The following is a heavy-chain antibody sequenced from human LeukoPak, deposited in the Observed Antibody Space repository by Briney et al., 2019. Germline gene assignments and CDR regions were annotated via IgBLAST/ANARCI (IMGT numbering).Heavy chain of an antibody. J-gene: IGHJ4*02. V-gene: IGHV3-64*01. CDR2: ISSNGGNT. CDR3: ARVGHGDYDY. CDR1: GFTFSSNA. D-gene: IGHD4-17*01. Sequence: GGSLRLFCAASGFTFSSNAMHWVRQAPGKGLEYVSAISSNGGNTYYANSVKGRFTISRDNSKNTLYLQMGSLRAEDMAVYYCARVGHGDYDYWGQGTLVTVS.